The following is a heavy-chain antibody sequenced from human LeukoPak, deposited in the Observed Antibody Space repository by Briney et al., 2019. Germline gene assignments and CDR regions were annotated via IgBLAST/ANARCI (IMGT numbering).Heavy chain of an antibody. V-gene: IGHV2-70*01. CDR3: ARIPRYYYGSGSYFDY. J-gene: IGHJ4*02. D-gene: IGHD3-10*01. Sequence: SGPALVKPTQPLTLTCTFSGFSLSTSGMCVSWIRQPPGKALEWLALIDWDDDKYYSTSLKTRLTISKDTSKNQVVLTMTNMDPVDTATYYCARIPRYYYGSGSYFDYWGQGTLVTVSS. CDR2: IDWDDDK. CDR1: GFSLSTSGMC.